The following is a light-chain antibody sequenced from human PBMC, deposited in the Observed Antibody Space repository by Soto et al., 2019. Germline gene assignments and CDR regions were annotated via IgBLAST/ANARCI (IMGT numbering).Light chain of an antibody. Sequence: EIVMTQSPATLSVSPGGRATLSCRASQSVSSNLPWYQQKPGQAPRLLIYGASTRATGIPARFSGSWSGTEFTLTISSMQSEDFAVYYCQQYNNWPPRYTFGQGTKLEIK. CDR2: GAS. V-gene: IGKV3-15*01. J-gene: IGKJ2*01. CDR3: QQYNNWPPRYT. CDR1: QSVSSN.